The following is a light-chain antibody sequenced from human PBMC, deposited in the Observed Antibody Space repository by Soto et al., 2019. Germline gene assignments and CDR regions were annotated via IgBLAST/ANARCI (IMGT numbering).Light chain of an antibody. CDR3: CSYTSSNTFV. Sequence: QSALTQPASVSGSPGQSITISCTGTSSDVGGYNYVSWYQQHPGKVPKMMIYDLNNRPSGVSNRFSGSKSGNTASLTISGLQAEDEADYYCCSYTSSNTFVIGTGTKLTVL. CDR2: DLN. CDR1: SSDVGGYNY. J-gene: IGLJ1*01. V-gene: IGLV2-14*01.